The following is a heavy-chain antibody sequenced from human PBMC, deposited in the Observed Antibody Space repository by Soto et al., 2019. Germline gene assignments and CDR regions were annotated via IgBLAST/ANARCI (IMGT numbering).Heavy chain of an antibody. D-gene: IGHD1-26*01. CDR1: GYSFTSYW. CDR2: IDPSDSYT. J-gene: IGHJ3*02. CDR3: ASGLSRVGATPPAFDI. Sequence: PGESLQISCQGSGYSFTSYWIGWVRQMPGKGLEWRGRIDPSDSYTNYSPSFQGHVTISADKSISTAYLQWSSLKASDTAMYYCASGLSRVGATPPAFDIWGQGTMVTVSS. V-gene: IGHV5-10-1*01.